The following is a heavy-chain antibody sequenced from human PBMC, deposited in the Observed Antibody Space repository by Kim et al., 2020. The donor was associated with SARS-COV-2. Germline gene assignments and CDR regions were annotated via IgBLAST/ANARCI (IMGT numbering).Heavy chain of an antibody. Sequence: GGSLRLSCAASGFTFSSYWMSWVRQAPGKGLEWVANIKQDGSEKYYVDSVKGRFTISRDNAKNSLYLQMNSLRAEDTAVYYCAREYIAVAGTGPYYYYYYMDVWGKGTTVTVSS. D-gene: IGHD6-19*01. CDR1: GFTFSSYW. J-gene: IGHJ6*03. V-gene: IGHV3-7*01. CDR3: AREYIAVAGTGPYYYYYYMDV. CDR2: IKQDGSEK.